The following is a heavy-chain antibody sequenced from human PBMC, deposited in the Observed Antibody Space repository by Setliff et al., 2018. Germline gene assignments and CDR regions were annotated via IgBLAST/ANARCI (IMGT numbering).Heavy chain of an antibody. Sequence: PSETLSLTCTVSGDSISSGDYFWSWIRQPPGKGLEWIAYTYHSGSAYYNPSLKSRVTMSVDTSKNQFSLHLTSVTAADTAVYYCAREVGTSTSSDAFDVWGQGMMVTV. V-gene: IGHV4-30-4*08. CDR2: TYHSGSA. J-gene: IGHJ3*01. CDR3: AREVGTSTSSDAFDV. D-gene: IGHD1-26*01. CDR1: GDSISSGDYF.